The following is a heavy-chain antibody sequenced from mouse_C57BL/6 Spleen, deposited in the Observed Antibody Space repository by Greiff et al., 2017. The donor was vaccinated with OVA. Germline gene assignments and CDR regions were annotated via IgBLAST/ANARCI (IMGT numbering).Heavy chain of an antibody. CDR2: IYPSDSAT. D-gene: IGHD4-1*01. CDR3: AREGNWEEFAY. Sequence: QVQLQQPGAELVRPGSSVKLSCKASGYTFTSYWMDWVKQRPGQGLEWIGNIYPSDSATHYNQQFKDKATLTVDKSSSTAYMQLSSLTSEDSAVYCCAREGNWEEFAYWGQGTLVTVSA. CDR1: GYTFTSYW. J-gene: IGHJ3*01. V-gene: IGHV1-61*01.